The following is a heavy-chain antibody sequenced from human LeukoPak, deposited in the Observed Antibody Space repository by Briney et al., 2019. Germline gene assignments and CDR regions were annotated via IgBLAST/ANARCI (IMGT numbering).Heavy chain of an antibody. Sequence: ASVNVSCKASGYTFTNCGISWVRQPPRQGLEWMGWISAYNGNTNYAQKLQGRVTMTTETSTSTAFMELRRLRSDDTALYYCGRRGLLAPESNAFDIWGQGTMVTVSS. J-gene: IGHJ3*02. V-gene: IGHV1-18*01. CDR1: GYTFTNCG. CDR2: ISAYNGNT. CDR3: GRRGLLAPESNAFDI.